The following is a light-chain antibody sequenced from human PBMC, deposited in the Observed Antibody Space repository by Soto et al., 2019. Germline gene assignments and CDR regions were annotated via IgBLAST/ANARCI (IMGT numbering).Light chain of an antibody. CDR1: QSVSSSY. J-gene: IGKJ1*01. V-gene: IGKV3-20*01. CDR3: QQDGISPQT. CDR2: GAS. Sequence: EIVLTQSPGTLSLSPGERATLSCRASQSVSSSYLAWYQQKPGQAPRLLIYGASRRAPRIPDRFSGSGSGTGFTLPIPSLYPEVFAAYYCQQDGISPQTFGQGSMV.